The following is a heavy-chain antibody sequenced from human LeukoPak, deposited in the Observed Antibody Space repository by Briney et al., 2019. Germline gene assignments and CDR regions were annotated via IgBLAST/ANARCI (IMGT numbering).Heavy chain of an antibody. CDR1: GGSISSYY. V-gene: IGHV4-4*07. CDR2: FYTSGST. Sequence: SETLSLTCTVSGGSISSYYWSWIRQPAGKGLEWIGRFYTSGSTNYNPSLKSRVTISVDTSKNQFSLKLSSVTAADTAVYYCARGFRITMVRGVIIHPIGYWGQGTLVTVSS. CDR3: ARGFRITMVRGVIIHPIGY. J-gene: IGHJ4*02. D-gene: IGHD3-10*01.